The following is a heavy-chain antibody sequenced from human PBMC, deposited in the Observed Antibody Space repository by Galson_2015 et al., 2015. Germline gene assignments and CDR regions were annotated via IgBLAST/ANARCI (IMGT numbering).Heavy chain of an antibody. CDR1: GFTFSNYG. D-gene: IGHD2-15*01. J-gene: IGHJ4*02. Sequence: SLRLSCAASGFTFSNYGMHWVRQAPGKGLEWVAVLSYDGSNKYYADSVKGRFTISRDNSKNTLYLQMNSLRPEDTAVYYCAKDLTRYCSGGICDNFDYWGQGTLVTVSS. V-gene: IGHV3-30*18. CDR2: LSYDGSNK. CDR3: AKDLTRYCSGGICDNFDY.